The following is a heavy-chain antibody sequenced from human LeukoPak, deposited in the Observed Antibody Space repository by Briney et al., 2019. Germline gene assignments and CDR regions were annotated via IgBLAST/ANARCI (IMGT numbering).Heavy chain of an antibody. CDR3: ARRHYGLYYFDY. D-gene: IGHD3-10*01. Sequence: SETLSHTCTVSGGCIISSSYYWGCIRQPPGKPLEWIGSIYYSGSTYYYPSLKSRVTISVDTSKNQFSLKLSSVTAADTAVYYRARRHYGLYYFDYWGQGTLVTVSS. CDR2: IYYSGST. CDR1: GGCIISSSYY. V-gene: IGHV4-39*01. J-gene: IGHJ4*02.